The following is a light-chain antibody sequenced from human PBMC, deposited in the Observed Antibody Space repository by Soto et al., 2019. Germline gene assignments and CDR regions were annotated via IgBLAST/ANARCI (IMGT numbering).Light chain of an antibody. CDR3: HKYKSAPYT. J-gene: IGKJ3*01. Sequence: DIQMTQSPSTLSATAGDRVTITCRASQSISSWLAWYQHKPGKAPKLLIYDASNLDSGVPSRFSGSGSGTEFSLTISNLQPEDVATYYCHKYKSAPYTFGPGTKVDI. CDR1: QSISSW. V-gene: IGKV1-5*01. CDR2: DAS.